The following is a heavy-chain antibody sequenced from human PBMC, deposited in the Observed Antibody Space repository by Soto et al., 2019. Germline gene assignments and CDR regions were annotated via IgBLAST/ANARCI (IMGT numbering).Heavy chain of an antibody. CDR3: ASEQLAVLRGVLDY. CDR1: GFIFSNYG. CDR2: IWYDGSNK. D-gene: IGHD1-1*01. Sequence: GGSLRLSCAASGFIFSNYGIHWVRQAPGKGLEWVALIWYDGSNKYYADSVKGRFTISRDNSKNTLYLQMNSLRAEDTAVYYCASEQLAVLRGVLDYWGQGTLVTVSS. J-gene: IGHJ4*02. V-gene: IGHV3-30*02.